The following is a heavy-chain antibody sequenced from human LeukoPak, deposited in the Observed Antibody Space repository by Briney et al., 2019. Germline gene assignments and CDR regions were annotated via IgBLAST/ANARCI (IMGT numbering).Heavy chain of an antibody. J-gene: IGHJ5*02. CDR1: GYSFSIYW. CDR2: IYPLDSDT. Sequence: GESLKISCKASGYSFSIYWVAWVRQTPEKGLEWMGIIYPLDSDTRYNPSFQGQVTMSADRSINTAYLQWSSLKASDTAIYYCARQGDNWFDPWGQGTLVTVSS. CDR3: ARQGDNWFDP. V-gene: IGHV5-51*01.